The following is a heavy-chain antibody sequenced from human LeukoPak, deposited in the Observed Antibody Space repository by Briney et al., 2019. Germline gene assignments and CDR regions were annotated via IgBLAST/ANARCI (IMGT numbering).Heavy chain of an antibody. CDR3: AKDDYDFWSGSYGMDV. Sequence: PGGSLRLSCAASGFTFSSYAMSWVRQAQGKGLEWVSAISGSGGSTYYADSVKGRFTISRDNSKNTLYLQMNSLRAEDTAVYYCAKDDYDFWSGSYGMDVWGQGTTVTVSS. V-gene: IGHV3-23*01. J-gene: IGHJ6*02. CDR2: ISGSGGST. CDR1: GFTFSSYA. D-gene: IGHD3-3*01.